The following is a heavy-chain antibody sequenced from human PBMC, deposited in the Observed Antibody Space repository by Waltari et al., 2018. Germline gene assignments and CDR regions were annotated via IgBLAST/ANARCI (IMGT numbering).Heavy chain of an antibody. D-gene: IGHD4-4*01. Sequence: QVQLQESGPGLVKPSETLSLTCAVSGYSISSGYYWGWIRQPPGKGLEYIGYISGSSGTTNYNPSLKSRVTISKDTSKNQFSLKLSSVTAADTAVYYCARDRLTTLEYWGQGVLVTVSS. CDR1: GYSISSGYY. V-gene: IGHV4-38-2*02. CDR3: ARDRLTTLEY. J-gene: IGHJ4*02. CDR2: ISGSSGTT.